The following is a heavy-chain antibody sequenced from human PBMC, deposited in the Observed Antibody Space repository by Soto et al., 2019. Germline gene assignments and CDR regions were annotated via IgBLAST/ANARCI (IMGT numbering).Heavy chain of an antibody. CDR1: GFTFSSYD. CDR2: IGTAGDT. V-gene: IGHV3-13*04. CDR3: AGVARSIRCFDTPYHGMDL. J-gene: IGHJ6*02. D-gene: IGHD3-9*01. Sequence: EVQLVESGGGLVQPGGSLRLCCAASGFTFSSYDMYWVRQTTGKGLEWVSTIGTAGDTFYPGSVKGRFTISRENAKTSLFLQINNLRAGDTAVYHCAGVARSIRCFDTPYHGMDLWGQGTTVTVSS.